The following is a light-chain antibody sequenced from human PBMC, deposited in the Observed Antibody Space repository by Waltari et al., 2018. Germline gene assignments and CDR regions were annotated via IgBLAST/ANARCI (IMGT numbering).Light chain of an antibody. V-gene: IGLV3-21*04. CDR2: YDT. Sequence: SYVLTQPPSVSVAPGETATITCGGDNTGRKSVHRYQQNSGQAPVLVIYYDTEWPSGIPARFSGSNSGNTASLTISRVEAGDEADYYCQVWDNTSDHVVFGGGTKLAVL. CDR3: QVWDNTSDHVV. J-gene: IGLJ2*01. CDR1: NTGRKS.